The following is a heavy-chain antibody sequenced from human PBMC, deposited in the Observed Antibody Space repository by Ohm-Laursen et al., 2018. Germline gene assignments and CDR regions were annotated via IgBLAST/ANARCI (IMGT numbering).Heavy chain of an antibody. Sequence: SLRLSCTATGFTFSSYAMSWVRQAPGKGLEWLSYISGSSSTIFYADSVKGRFSISRDNAKNSLYLQANSLRAEDTAVYYCARDRRDGYNHDAFDIWGQGTMVTVSS. CDR3: ARDRRDGYNHDAFDI. CDR1: GFTFSSYA. V-gene: IGHV3-48*01. J-gene: IGHJ3*02. CDR2: ISGSSSTI. D-gene: IGHD5-24*01.